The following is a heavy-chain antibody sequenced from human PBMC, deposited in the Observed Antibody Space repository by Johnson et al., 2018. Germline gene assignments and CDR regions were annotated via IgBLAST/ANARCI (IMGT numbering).Heavy chain of an antibody. CDR3: ARALPGYADLFDI. CDR2: ISGSGGST. D-gene: IGHD1-1*01. J-gene: IGHJ3*02. CDR1: GFTFDDYA. V-gene: IGHV3-23*01. Sequence: EVQLLESGGGLVQPGRSLRLSCAASGFTFDDYAMHWVRQAPGKGLEWVSAISGSGGSTYYADSVKGRFTISRDNSKNTLYLQMNSLRAEDTAVYYCARALPGYADLFDIWGQGTMVTVSS.